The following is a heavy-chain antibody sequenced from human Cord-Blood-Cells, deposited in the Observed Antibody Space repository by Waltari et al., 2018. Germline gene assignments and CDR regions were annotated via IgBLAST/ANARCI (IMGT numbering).Heavy chain of an antibody. CDR2: IVVGSGNT. CDR1: GFTFTSSA. D-gene: IGHD2-21*02. J-gene: IGHJ5*02. V-gene: IGHV1-58*01. CDR3: AAFPHCGGDCYPNWFDP. Sequence: QMQLVQSGPEVKMPGTSVKVSCKASGFTFTSSAVQWVRQARGQRLEWIGWIVVGSGNTNYAQKFQERVTITRDMSTSTAYMELSSLRSEDTAVYYCAAFPHCGGDCYPNWFDPWGQGTLVTVSS.